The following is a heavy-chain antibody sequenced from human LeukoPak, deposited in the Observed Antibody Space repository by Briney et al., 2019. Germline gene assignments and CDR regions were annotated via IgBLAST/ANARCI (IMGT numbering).Heavy chain of an antibody. CDR3: AKDAVDLPKYSYGLSVSYYFDY. V-gene: IGHV3-30*18. CDR1: GFTFSSYG. CDR2: ISYDGSNK. Sequence: PGGSLRLSCAASGFTFSSYGMHWVRQAPGKGLEWVAVISYDGSNKYYADSVKGRFTISRDNSKNTLYLQMNSLRAEDTAVYYCAKDAVDLPKYSYGLSVSYYFDYWGQGTLVTVSS. D-gene: IGHD5-18*01. J-gene: IGHJ4*02.